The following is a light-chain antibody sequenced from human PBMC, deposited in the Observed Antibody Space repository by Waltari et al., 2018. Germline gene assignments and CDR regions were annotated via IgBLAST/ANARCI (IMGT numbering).Light chain of an antibody. V-gene: IGKV1-5*01. CDR3: QQYETYSGT. CDR2: AAS. CDR1: QEINSW. J-gene: IGKJ1*01. Sequence: DIQMTQSPSTLSASAGDRVTITCRAKQEINSWLAWYQQKPGKAPKRLIHAASSLQSGVPSRFSGGGSGTEFTLTISNLQPDDFATYYCQQYETYSGTFGQGTKVEIK.